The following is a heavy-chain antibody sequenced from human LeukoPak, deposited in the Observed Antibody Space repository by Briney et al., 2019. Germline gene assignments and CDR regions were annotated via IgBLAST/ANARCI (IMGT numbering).Heavy chain of an antibody. D-gene: IGHD3-10*01. CDR2: ISTSGST. V-gene: IGHV4-61*02. CDR3: ARDGETRGPVYYYYYMDV. Sequence: SETLSLTCTVSGGSFSSDYDYWSWIRQPTGKGLEWIGRISTSGSTNYNPSLKSRVIISVDTSKNQFSLRLNSVTAADTAVYYCARDGETRGPVYYYYYMDVWGKGTTVTVSS. CDR1: GGSFSSDYDY. J-gene: IGHJ6*03.